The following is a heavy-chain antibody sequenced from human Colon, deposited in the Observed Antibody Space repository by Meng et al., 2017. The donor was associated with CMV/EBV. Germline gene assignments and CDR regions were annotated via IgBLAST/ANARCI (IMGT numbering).Heavy chain of an antibody. CDR1: GFTLNTYE. CDR3: MTPTGSSDY. D-gene: IGHD6-6*01. J-gene: IGHJ4*02. CDR2: MSSSGSII. V-gene: IGHV3-48*03. Sequence: GESLKISCVVSGFTLNTYEMHWVRQAPGKGLEWVSSMSSSGSIIYYADSVKGRFTVSRDIAENSMFLQMTSLRVEDTSIYYCMTPTGSSDYWGQGTLVTVSS.